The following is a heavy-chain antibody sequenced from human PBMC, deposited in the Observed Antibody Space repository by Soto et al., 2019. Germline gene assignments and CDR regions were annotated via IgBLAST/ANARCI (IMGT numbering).Heavy chain of an antibody. Sequence: SVKVSCKASGGTFSSYAISWVRQAPGQGLEWMGGIIPIFGTANYAQKFQGRVTITADESTSTAYMELSSLRSEDTAVYYCARGNYDLGPFDPWGQGTLVTVSS. CDR1: GGTFSSYA. CDR2: IIPIFGTA. CDR3: ARGNYDLGPFDP. V-gene: IGHV1-69*13. J-gene: IGHJ5*02. D-gene: IGHD1-7*01.